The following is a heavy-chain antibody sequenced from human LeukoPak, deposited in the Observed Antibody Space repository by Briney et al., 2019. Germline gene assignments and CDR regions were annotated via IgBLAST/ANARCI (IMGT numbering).Heavy chain of an antibody. D-gene: IGHD3-10*01. CDR1: GYTFTSYG. Sequence: ASVKVSCKASGYTFTSYGISWVRHAPGQGLEWMGWISPYNGNTNYAQKLQGRVTMTTDTSTSTAYMELRSLRSDDTAVYYCARDIGRYYYGSGSPVDYWGQGTLVTVSS. CDR2: ISPYNGNT. V-gene: IGHV1-18*01. CDR3: ARDIGRYYYGSGSPVDY. J-gene: IGHJ4*02.